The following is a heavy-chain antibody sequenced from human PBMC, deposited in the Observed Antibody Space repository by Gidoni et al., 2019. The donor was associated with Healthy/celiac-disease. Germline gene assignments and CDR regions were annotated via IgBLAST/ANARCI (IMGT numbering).Heavy chain of an antibody. J-gene: IGHJ6*02. V-gene: IGHV1-69*01. Sequence: QVQLVQPGAEVKKPGSSVKVAGKAAGGTVSSYAISWVRQAPGQGLEGMGGIIPIFGTAHYAQPFQGRVTITADASTSTAYMALSSLRSAATAVYYCARDSVIYYSYGMAVWGQGTTVTVSS. CDR3: ARDSVIYYSYGMAV. CDR2: IIPIFGTA. CDR1: GGTVSSYA.